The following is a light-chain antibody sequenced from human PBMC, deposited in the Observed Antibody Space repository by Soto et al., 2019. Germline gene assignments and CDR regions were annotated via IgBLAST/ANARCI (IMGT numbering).Light chain of an antibody. J-gene: IGKJ4*01. V-gene: IGKV3-15*01. CDR2: GAS. CDR3: LQYDKWPLT. Sequence: EIVMTQSPATLSVSPGERATLSCWASQSVSSNLAWYQKKPGQAPRLLIYGASTRATNIPARFSGSGSGTEFSLTISSLQFEDFAVYYCLQYDKWPLTFGGGTKVEIK. CDR1: QSVSSN.